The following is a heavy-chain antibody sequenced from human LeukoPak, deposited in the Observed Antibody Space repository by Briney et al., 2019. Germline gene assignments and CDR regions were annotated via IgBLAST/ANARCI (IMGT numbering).Heavy chain of an antibody. CDR3: ARVPYYYDSSDAFDI. J-gene: IGHJ3*02. CDR2: IYYSGST. D-gene: IGHD3-22*01. Sequence: SETLSLTCTVSGASINSISYYWGWVRQPPGKGLEWIGNIYYSGSTYYNPSLKSRITISVDASKNQFSLKLSSVTAADTAVYYCARVPYYYDSSDAFDIWGQGTMVTVSS. V-gene: IGHV4-39*07. CDR1: GASINSISYY.